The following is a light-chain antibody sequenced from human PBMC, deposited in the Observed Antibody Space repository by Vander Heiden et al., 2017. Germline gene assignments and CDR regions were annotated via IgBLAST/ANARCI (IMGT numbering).Light chain of an antibody. CDR1: QGVSTY. CDR2: AAS. J-gene: IGKJ1*01. Sequence: DIQMTQSPSSLFASVGDTVTITCRASQGVSTYLNWYQQKPGKAPKLLIYAASSLQSGVPSRFSGSGSGTDFTLNISSLQPEDFASYYCQQRYSTPWTFGQGTKVEIK. V-gene: IGKV1-39*01. CDR3: QQRYSTPWT.